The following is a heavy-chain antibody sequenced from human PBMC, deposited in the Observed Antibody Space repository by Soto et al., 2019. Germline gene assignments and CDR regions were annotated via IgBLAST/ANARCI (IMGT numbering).Heavy chain of an antibody. J-gene: IGHJ4*02. V-gene: IGHV1-69*04. CDR2: IIPISGIA. CDR3: ANPPRY. CDR1: GGTFSRYA. Sequence: SGKVSCKASGGTFSRYAISWVRQAPGQGLEWMGRIIPISGIANHAQKFQGRVTITADKSTGTAYMELSSLRSEDTAVYYCANPPRYWGQGTLVTVSS.